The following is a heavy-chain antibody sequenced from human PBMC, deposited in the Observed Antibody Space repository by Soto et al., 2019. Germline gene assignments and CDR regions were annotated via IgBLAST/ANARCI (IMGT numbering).Heavy chain of an antibody. Sequence: EVQLVESGGGLVKPGGSLRLSCAASGFTFSSYSMNWVRQAPGKGLEWVSSISSSSSYIYYADSVKGRFTISRDNAKNSLYLQMNSLRAEDTAVYYCARNTYYYDSSGLYGMDVWGQGTTVTVSS. CDR2: ISSSSSYI. CDR1: GFTFSSYS. CDR3: ARNTYYYDSSGLYGMDV. D-gene: IGHD3-22*01. V-gene: IGHV3-21*01. J-gene: IGHJ6*02.